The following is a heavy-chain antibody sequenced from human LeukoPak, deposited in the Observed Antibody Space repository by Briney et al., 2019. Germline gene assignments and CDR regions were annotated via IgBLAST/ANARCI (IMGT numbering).Heavy chain of an antibody. D-gene: IGHD3-16*01. CDR2: ISDSGGST. CDR3: AKDSLADIDY. V-gene: IGHV3-23*01. Sequence: GGSLRLSCAASRFTFSSYAMTWVRQAPGKGLEWVSAISDSGGSTYYADSVKGRFTISRDNSKNTLYLQMNSLRAEDTAVYYCAKDSLADIDYWGQGTLVTVSS. J-gene: IGHJ4*02. CDR1: RFTFSSYA.